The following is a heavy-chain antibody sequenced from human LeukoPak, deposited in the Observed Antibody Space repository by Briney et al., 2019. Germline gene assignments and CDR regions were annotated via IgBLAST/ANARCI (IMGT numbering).Heavy chain of an antibody. J-gene: IGHJ4*02. D-gene: IGHD3-9*01. Sequence: GRSLRLSCAASGFTFSSYAMHWVRQAPGKGLEWVAVISYDGSNKYYADSVKGRFTISRDNSKNTLYLQMNSLRAEDTAAYYCARVSGKFYDILTGYYSYWGQGTLVTVSS. CDR3: ARVSGKFYDILTGYYSY. CDR1: GFTFSSYA. CDR2: ISYDGSNK. V-gene: IGHV3-30-3*01.